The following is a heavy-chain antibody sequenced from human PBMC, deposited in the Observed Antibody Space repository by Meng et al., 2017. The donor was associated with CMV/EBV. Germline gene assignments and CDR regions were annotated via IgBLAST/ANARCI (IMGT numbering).Heavy chain of an antibody. D-gene: IGHD3-22*01. V-gene: IGHV3-33*06. CDR1: GFTFSSYT. CDR3: AKDRYYYDSSGYYSEDY. CDR2: IWYDGSNK. Sequence: GGSLRLSCAASGFTFSSYTMNWVRQAPGKGLEWVAVIWYDGSNKYYADSVKGRFTISRDNSKNTLYLQMNSLRAEDTAVYYCAKDRYYYDSSGYYSEDYWGQGTLVTVSS. J-gene: IGHJ4*02.